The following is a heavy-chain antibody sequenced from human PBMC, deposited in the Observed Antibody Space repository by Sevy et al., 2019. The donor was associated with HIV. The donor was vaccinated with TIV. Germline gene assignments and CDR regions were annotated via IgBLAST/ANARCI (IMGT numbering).Heavy chain of an antibody. D-gene: IGHD6-13*01. V-gene: IGHV3-30*18. CDR1: GFTFSTYG. Sequence: GGSLRLSCAASGFTFSTYGMHWVRQAPGKGLEWVAVISYDGSNKYYADSVKGRFTISRDNSKNTVYLQMNSLRAEATAMYYCAKDLSGYSSTWGVNWFDPWGQGTLVTVSS. CDR2: ISYDGSNK. J-gene: IGHJ5*02. CDR3: AKDLSGYSSTWGVNWFDP.